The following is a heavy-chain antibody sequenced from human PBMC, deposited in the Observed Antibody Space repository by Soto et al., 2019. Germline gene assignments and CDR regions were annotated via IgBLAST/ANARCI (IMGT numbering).Heavy chain of an antibody. J-gene: IGHJ6*02. V-gene: IGHV1-69*13. Sequence: SVKVSCKASGGTFSSYAISLVRQAPGQGLEWMGGIIPIFGTANYAQKFQGRVTITADESTSTAYMELSSLRSEDTAVYYCARQAARVVVASTLPHSYGMYVCGQGTTVTVSS. CDR3: ARQAARVVVASTLPHSYGMYV. CDR2: IIPIFGTA. CDR1: GGTFSSYA. D-gene: IGHD2-15*01.